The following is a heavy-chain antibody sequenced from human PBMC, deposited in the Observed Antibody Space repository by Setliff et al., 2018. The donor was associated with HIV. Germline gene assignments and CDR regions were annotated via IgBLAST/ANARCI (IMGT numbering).Heavy chain of an antibody. V-gene: IGHV3-30*04. J-gene: IGHJ5*02. D-gene: IGHD3-22*01. CDR2: ISYDGRDK. CDR3: ARDPRNYYDSSGNYYWQS. CDR1: GFTLSNYA. Sequence: PGGSLRLSCAASGFTLSNYAMSWVRQAPGRGLQWVAVISYDGRDKHYADSVKGRFTISRDNSKNTLFLQMNSLRVDDTAIHYCARDPRNYYDSSGNYYWQSWGQGTLVTVSS.